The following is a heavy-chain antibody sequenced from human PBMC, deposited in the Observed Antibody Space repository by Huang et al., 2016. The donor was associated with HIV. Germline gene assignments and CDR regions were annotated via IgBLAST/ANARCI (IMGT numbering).Heavy chain of an antibody. D-gene: IGHD6-6*01. V-gene: IGHV5-51*01. CDR2: IFPDASDT. Sequence: VQLVQSGAEVKKPGESLKISCKGSGYSFSSYWIAWVRQMPGKGLECVGIIFPDASDTTYSPSFEGQVTSSADKSIGTAYLQWSSLKASDTAMYYCARRFSSSSGYFDYWGQGSLVTVSS. CDR1: GYSFSSYW. J-gene: IGHJ4*02. CDR3: ARRFSSSSGYFDY.